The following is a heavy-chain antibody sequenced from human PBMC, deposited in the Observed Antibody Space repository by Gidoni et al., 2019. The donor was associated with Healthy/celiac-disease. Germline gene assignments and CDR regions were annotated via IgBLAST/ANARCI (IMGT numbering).Heavy chain of an antibody. V-gene: IGHV3-30*18. CDR2: ISYDGSNK. Sequence: QVQLVESGGGVVQPGRSLRLSCAASGFTFSSYGLHWVRQAPGTGLEWVAVISYDGSNKYYADSVKGRFTISRDNSKNTLYLQMNSLRAEDTAVYYCAKGLHPPAPYCSSTSCYRYYYYYMDVWGKGTTVTVSS. CDR3: AKGLHPPAPYCSSTSCYRYYYYYMDV. CDR1: GFTFSSYG. J-gene: IGHJ6*03. D-gene: IGHD2-2*01.